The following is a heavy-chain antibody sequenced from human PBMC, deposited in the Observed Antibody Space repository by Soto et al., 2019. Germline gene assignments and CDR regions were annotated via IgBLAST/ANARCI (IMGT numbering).Heavy chain of an antibody. J-gene: IGHJ5*02. CDR1: GGSISSSSYY. V-gene: IGHV4-39*01. D-gene: IGHD3-22*01. CDR2: IYYSGST. CDR3: PRLSTTIVEA. Sequence: SETLSLTCTVSGGSISSSSYYWGWVRQPPGKGLEWIGSIYYSGSTYYNPSLKSRVTISVDTSKNQFSLKLSSVTAADTAVYYCPRLSTTIVEAWGQGTLVTVYS.